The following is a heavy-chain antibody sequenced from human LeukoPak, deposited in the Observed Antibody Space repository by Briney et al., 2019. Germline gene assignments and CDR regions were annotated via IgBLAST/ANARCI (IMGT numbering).Heavy chain of an antibody. CDR1: GGSFSGYY. Sequence: SETLSLTCTVYGGSFSGYYWSWIRQPPGKGLEWIGEINHSGSTNYNPSLKSRVTISVDTSKNQFSLKLSSVTAADTAVYYCARSRITMVRGVILDPWGQGTLVTVSS. V-gene: IGHV4-34*01. J-gene: IGHJ5*02. D-gene: IGHD3-10*01. CDR3: ARSRITMVRGVILDP. CDR2: INHSGST.